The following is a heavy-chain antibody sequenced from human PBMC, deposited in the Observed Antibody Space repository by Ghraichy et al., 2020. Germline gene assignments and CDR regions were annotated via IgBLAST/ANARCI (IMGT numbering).Heavy chain of an antibody. J-gene: IGHJ4*02. V-gene: IGHV3-21*01. CDR3: ARDLSGWAFDY. Sequence: GESLNISCAASGFTFSSYSMNWVRQAPGKGLEWVSSISSSSSYIYYADSVKGRFTISRDNAKNSLYLQMNSLRAEDTAVYYCARDLSGWAFDYWGQGTLVTVSS. CDR1: GFTFSSYS. CDR2: ISSSSSYI. D-gene: IGHD6-19*01.